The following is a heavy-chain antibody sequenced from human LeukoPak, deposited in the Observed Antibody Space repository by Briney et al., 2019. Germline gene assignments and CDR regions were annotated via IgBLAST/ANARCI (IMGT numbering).Heavy chain of an antibody. CDR1: GGTFSSYA. CDR2: IIPIFGTA. V-gene: IGHV1-69*01. Sequence: GASVKVSCKASGGTFSSYAISWVRQAPGQGLEWMGGIIPIFGTANYAQKFQGRVTITADESTSTAYMELSSLRSEDTAVYYCARPQVTNDAFDIWGQGTMVTASS. J-gene: IGHJ3*02. D-gene: IGHD5-18*01. CDR3: ARPQVTNDAFDI.